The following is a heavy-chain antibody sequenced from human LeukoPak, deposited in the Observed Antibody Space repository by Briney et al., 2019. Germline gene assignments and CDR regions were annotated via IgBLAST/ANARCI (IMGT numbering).Heavy chain of an antibody. CDR3: AKDFGAYYYGSGSYYNPYYFDY. CDR2: ISGSGDIT. J-gene: IGHJ4*02. D-gene: IGHD3-10*01. V-gene: IGHV3-23*01. CDR1: GFTFSSYA. Sequence: SGGSLRFSCAASGFTFSSYAMSWVRQAPGKGLEWVSAISGSGDITYYADSVKGRFTISRDNSRDTLSLQMSSLRAEDTAVYYCAKDFGAYYYGSGSYYNPYYFDYWGQGTLVTVSS.